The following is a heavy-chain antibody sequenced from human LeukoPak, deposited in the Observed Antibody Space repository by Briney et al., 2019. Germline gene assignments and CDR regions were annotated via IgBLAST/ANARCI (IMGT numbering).Heavy chain of an antibody. CDR1: GFTFSDYY. V-gene: IGHV3-11*01. D-gene: IGHD3-10*01. CDR2: ISSSGSTI. Sequence: GGSLRLSCAASGFTFSDYYMSLIRPAPRKGLEWVSYISSSGSTIYYAHSVKGRFTISRNNAKNSLYLQMNRLRAEDTAVYYSARDRFRITMVRGVIGYWGQGTLVTVSS. CDR3: ARDRFRITMVRGVIGY. J-gene: IGHJ4*02.